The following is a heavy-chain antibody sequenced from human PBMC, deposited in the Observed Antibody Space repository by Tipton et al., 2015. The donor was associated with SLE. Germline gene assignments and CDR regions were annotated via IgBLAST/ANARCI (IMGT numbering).Heavy chain of an antibody. Sequence: GLVKPSQTLSLTFAISGDSVPSNSAAWNWIRQSPSRGLEWLGRTYYRSKWYNDYAVSVKSRITINPDTSKNQFSLQLSSVTAADTAVYYCAREGRYSSSSPFDYWGQGTLVTVS. J-gene: IGHJ4*02. CDR3: AREGRYSSSSPFDY. CDR2: TYYRSKWYN. CDR1: GDSVPSNSAA. D-gene: IGHD6-6*01. V-gene: IGHV6-1*01.